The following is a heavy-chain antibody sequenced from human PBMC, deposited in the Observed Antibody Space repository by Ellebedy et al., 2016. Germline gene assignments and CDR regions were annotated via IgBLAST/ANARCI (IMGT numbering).Heavy chain of an antibody. CDR3: AREGEYQLPIYMDV. CDR2: IKQDGSEK. Sequence: GGSLRLXXAASGFTFSSYWMSWVRQAPGKGLEWVANIKQDGSEKYYVDSVKGRFTISRDNAKNSLYLQMNSLRAEDTAVYYCAREGEYQLPIYMDVWGKGTTVTVSS. CDR1: GFTFSSYW. V-gene: IGHV3-7*01. D-gene: IGHD2-2*01. J-gene: IGHJ6*03.